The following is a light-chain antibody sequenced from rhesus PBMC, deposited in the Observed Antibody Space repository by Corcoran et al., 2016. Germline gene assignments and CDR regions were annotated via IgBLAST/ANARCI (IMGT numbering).Light chain of an antibody. CDR2: EVS. CDR3: GSYRSGSTYI. V-gene: IGLV2-38*01. CDR1: SSDIGGYNG. Sequence: SALTQPPSVSKSLGQSVTISCAGTSSDIGGYNGVSWYQQHPGTAPRLLIYEVSKRPSGVADRFSGSKCGNTASLTISGLQGEDEDDYYCGSYRSGSTYIFGAGTRLTV. J-gene: IGLJ1*01.